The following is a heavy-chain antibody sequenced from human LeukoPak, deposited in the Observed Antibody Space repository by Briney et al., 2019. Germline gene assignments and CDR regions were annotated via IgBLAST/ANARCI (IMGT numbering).Heavy chain of an antibody. CDR3: AACSGGSCYHRYFQH. J-gene: IGHJ1*01. CDR2: ISGSGGST. Sequence: GGSLRLSCAASGFTFSSYAMSWVRQAPGKGPEWVSAISGSGGSTYYADSVKGRFTISRDNSKNTLYLQMNGLRAEDTAIYYCAACSGGSCYHRYFQHWGQGTLVTVSS. D-gene: IGHD2-15*01. V-gene: IGHV3-23*01. CDR1: GFTFSSYA.